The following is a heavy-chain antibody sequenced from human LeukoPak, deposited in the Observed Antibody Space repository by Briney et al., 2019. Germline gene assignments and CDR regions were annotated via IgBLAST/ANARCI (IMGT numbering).Heavy chain of an antibody. CDR2: IKTDGSNT. CDR3: ARAGANLRSSGYLY. V-gene: IGHV3-74*01. CDR1: GFTFIRHY. D-gene: IGHD3-22*01. J-gene: IGHJ4*02. Sequence: PGGSLRLSCAASGFTFIRHYMHWVRQAPGKGLVWVSRIKTDGSNTIYADSVKGRFTISRDNAKNTLYLQMNSLRAEDTAVYYCARAGANLRSSGYLYWGQGTLVTVSS.